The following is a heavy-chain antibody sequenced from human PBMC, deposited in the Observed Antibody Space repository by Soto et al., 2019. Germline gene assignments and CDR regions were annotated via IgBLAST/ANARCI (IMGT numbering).Heavy chain of an antibody. J-gene: IGHJ6*02. CDR2: INPSGGST. CDR1: GYTFTSYY. Sequence: ASVKVSCKASGYTFTSYYMQWVRQAPGQGLEWMGIINPSGGSTSYAQKFQGRVTMTRDTSTSTVYMELSSLRSEDTAVYYCARDLSNDIVLMVYEYYYYGMDVWGQGTTVTVSS. V-gene: IGHV1-46*01. CDR3: ARDLSNDIVLMVYEYYYYGMDV. D-gene: IGHD2-8*01.